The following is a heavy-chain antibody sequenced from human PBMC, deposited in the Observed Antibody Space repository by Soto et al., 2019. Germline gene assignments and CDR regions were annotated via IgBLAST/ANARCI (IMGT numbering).Heavy chain of an antibody. V-gene: IGHV3-48*02. D-gene: IGHD3-16*01. J-gene: IGHJ4*02. Sequence: EVQLVESGGGLVQPGGSLRLSCAASGFKFNYYAMNWVRQVPGKGLEWVSYISATSAKIDYADSVKGRFTISRDNARNSLYLQMNSRRDEDTAVDHCVADSSYGSHGVSHFDQWGRGTLVTVSS. CDR2: ISATSAKI. CDR1: GFKFNYYA. CDR3: VADSSYGSHGVSHFDQ.